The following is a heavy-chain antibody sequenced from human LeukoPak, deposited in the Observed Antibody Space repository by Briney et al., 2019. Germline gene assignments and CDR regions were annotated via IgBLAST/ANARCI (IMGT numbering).Heavy chain of an antibody. CDR3: ARESFAARWD. D-gene: IGHD6-6*01. CDR2: IKQDGSEK. CDR1: GFTFSNYW. J-gene: IGHJ4*02. Sequence: GGSLRLSCAASGFTFSNYWMHWVRQAPGKGLEWVANIKQDGSEKDYVDSVKGRFTISRDNAKNSLYLQMNSLTAEDTAVYYCARESFAARWDWGQGTLVTVSS. V-gene: IGHV3-7*01.